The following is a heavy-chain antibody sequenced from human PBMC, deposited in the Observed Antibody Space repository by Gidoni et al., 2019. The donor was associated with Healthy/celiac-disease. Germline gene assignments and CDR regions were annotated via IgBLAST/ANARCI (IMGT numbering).Heavy chain of an antibody. V-gene: IGHV1-69*02. CDR3: AIAAAGPLMLDY. Sequence: HVQLVQSGAEAKKPGSTVKVSCEAADGTVSSYTISWVRQAPVHGLEGMGRIIPILGIANYAQKFQGRLTITADTSTSTAYMALSSLRSEDTAVYSCAIAAAGPLMLDYWGQGTLVTVSS. CDR1: DGTVSSYT. J-gene: IGHJ4*02. D-gene: IGHD6-13*01. CDR2: IIPILGIA.